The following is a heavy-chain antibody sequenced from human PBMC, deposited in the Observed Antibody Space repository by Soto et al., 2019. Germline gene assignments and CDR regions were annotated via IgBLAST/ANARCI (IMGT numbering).Heavy chain of an antibody. CDR2: INPNSGGT. Sequence: QVQLVQSVAEVKKPGASVKVSCKASGYTFTGYYMHWVRQAPGQGLEWMGWINPNSGGTNYEKKFQGWFIMTRDTSLSTGYMELSRLRSYDTPVYYCVAAAELSSFDFWGQVTLVTVSS. CDR3: VAAAELSSFDF. D-gene: IGHD6-13*01. J-gene: IGHJ4*02. CDR1: GYTFTGYY. V-gene: IGHV1-2*04.